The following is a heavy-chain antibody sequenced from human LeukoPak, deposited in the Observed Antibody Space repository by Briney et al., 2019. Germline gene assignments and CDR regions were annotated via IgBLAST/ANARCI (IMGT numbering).Heavy chain of an antibody. CDR3: ARGDRDGYNRHFFDY. CDR2: IDNSGST. D-gene: IGHD5-24*01. J-gene: IGHJ4*02. V-gene: IGHV4-59*01. Sequence: SETLSLTCTVSSGSISGYYWSWIRQPPGKGLEWIGYIDNSGSTNYNPSLKSRVTISVDTSKNQFSLQLSSVTAADTAVYYCARGDRDGYNRHFFDYWGQGTLVTVSS. CDR1: SGSISGYY.